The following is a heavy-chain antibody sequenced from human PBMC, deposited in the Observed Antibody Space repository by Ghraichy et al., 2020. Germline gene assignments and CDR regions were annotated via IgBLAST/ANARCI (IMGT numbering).Heavy chain of an antibody. CDR2: IKQDGSKI. CDR3: ARDQGDFAMALYYYGIDV. D-gene: IGHD3-16*01. J-gene: IGHJ6*04. CDR1: GFTFSSYW. Sequence: GEALNISCVASGFTFSSYWMSWVRQAPGKGLEWVANIKQDGSKIYYVDSVKGRFIISRDNAKNSSYLQMNSLRAEDTAVYYCARDQGDFAMALYYYGIDVWGNGATVPGSS. V-gene: IGHV3-7*01.